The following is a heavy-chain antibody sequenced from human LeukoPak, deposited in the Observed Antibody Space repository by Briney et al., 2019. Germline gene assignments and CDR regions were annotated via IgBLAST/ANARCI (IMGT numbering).Heavy chain of an antibody. J-gene: IGHJ3*02. CDR2: IFPGDSDT. D-gene: IGHD3-22*01. CDR1: GYHFTNYW. CDR3: ARPRGYYDSSDDAFDI. V-gene: IGHV5-51*01. Sequence: GESLTISCKSSGYHFTNYWIGWVRQMPREGLGGVGIIFPGDSDTTYSPSFEGQVTISADKSVSTAYMQWSSLKASDTAMYYCARPRGYYDSSDDAFDIWGPGTMVTVSS.